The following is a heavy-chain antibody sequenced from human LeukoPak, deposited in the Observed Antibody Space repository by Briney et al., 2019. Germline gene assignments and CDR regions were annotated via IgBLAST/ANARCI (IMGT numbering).Heavy chain of an antibody. CDR2: ISSSSSYI. D-gene: IGHD4-17*01. Sequence: GGSLRLSCAASGFTFSSYSVNWVRQAPGKGLEWVSSISSSSSYIYYADSVKGRFTISRDNAKNSLYLQMNSLRAEDTAVYYCARDARTVTTLFDYWGQGTLVTVSS. V-gene: IGHV3-21*01. CDR3: ARDARTVTTLFDY. J-gene: IGHJ4*02. CDR1: GFTFSSYS.